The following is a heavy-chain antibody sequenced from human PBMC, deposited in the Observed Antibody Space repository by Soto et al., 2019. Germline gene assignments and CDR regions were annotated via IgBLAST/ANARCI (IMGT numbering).Heavy chain of an antibody. D-gene: IGHD2-15*01. CDR1: GFTFSSYS. CDR3: AKDRPRSTAASYFDT. CDR2: ISGSSSYI. Sequence: PGGSLRLSCAASGFTFSSYSMNWVRQAPGKGLEWVSSISGSSSYIYYADSVKGRFTISRDNSKNSLYLHMNSLRAEDTALYYCAKDRPRSTAASYFDTWGQGTAVTVSS. J-gene: IGHJ4*02. V-gene: IGHV3-21*04.